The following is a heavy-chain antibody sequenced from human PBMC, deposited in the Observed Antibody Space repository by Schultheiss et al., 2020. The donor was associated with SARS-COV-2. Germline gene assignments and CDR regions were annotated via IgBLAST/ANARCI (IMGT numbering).Heavy chain of an antibody. CDR3: AKGASIAARVGAFDI. Sequence: GGSLRLSCAASGFTFSSYAMSWVRQAPGKGLEWVSAISGSGSTIYYADSVKGRFTISRDNAKNSLYLQMNSLRAEDTAVYYCAKGASIAARVGAFDIWGQGTMVTVSS. V-gene: IGHV3-23*01. J-gene: IGHJ3*02. D-gene: IGHD6-6*01. CDR1: GFTFSSYA. CDR2: ISGSGSTI.